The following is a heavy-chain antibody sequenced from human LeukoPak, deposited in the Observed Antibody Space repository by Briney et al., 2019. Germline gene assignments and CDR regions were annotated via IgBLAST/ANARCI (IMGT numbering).Heavy chain of an antibody. Sequence: ASVKVSCKASGYTFTSYAMSWVRQAPGQGLEWMGWINTNTGNPTYAQGFTGRFVFSLDTSVSTAYLQISSLKAEDTAVYYCARGRRGSYYPQEDYWGQGTLVTVSS. CDR1: GYTFTSYA. CDR3: ARGRRGSYYPQEDY. CDR2: INTNTGNP. V-gene: IGHV7-4-1*02. D-gene: IGHD1-26*01. J-gene: IGHJ4*02.